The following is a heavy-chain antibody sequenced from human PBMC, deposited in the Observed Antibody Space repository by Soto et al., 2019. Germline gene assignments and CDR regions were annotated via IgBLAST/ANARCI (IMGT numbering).Heavy chain of an antibody. D-gene: IGHD5-18*01. V-gene: IGHV3-33*01. J-gene: IGHJ4*02. CDR3: ARDQGGYSYGSQD. CDR1: GFTFSSYG. Sequence: QVQLVESGGGVVQPGRSLRLSCAASGFTFSSYGMHWVRQAPGKGLEWVAVIWYDGSNKYYADSVKGRFTISRDNSKNTLYLQMNSLRAEDTAVYYCARDQGGYSYGSQDWGQGTLVTFSS. CDR2: IWYDGSNK.